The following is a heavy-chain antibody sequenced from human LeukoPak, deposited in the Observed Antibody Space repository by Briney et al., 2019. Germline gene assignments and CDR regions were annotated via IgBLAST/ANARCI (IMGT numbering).Heavy chain of an antibody. J-gene: IGHJ4*02. V-gene: IGHV4-39*07. D-gene: IGHD6-19*01. CDR2: GDYSGGT. CDR1: GDSFSSVTDY. Sequence: SETLSLTCSVSGDSFSSVTDYWAWIRQPPGKGLEWIASGDYSGGTYYNPSLESRVAISADMSKKQISLKLTSVTGADTAVYYCAGERGEEYSSGWYKTNFFDNWGQGIRVTVSP. CDR3: AGERGEEYSSGWYKTNFFDN.